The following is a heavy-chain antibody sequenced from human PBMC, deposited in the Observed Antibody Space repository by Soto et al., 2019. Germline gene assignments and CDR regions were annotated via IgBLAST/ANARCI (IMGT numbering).Heavy chain of an antibody. CDR1: GGSISSSSYY. V-gene: IGHV4-39*01. CDR2: IYYSGST. Sequence: PWETLSLTCTVSGGSISSSSYYWGWIRQPPGKGLEWIGSIYYSGSTYYNPSLKSRVTISVDTSKNQFSLKLSSVTAADTAVYYCARHKDYYDSSGYYNNWFDPWGQGTLVTVSS. CDR3: ARHKDYYDSSGYYNNWFDP. D-gene: IGHD3-22*01. J-gene: IGHJ5*02.